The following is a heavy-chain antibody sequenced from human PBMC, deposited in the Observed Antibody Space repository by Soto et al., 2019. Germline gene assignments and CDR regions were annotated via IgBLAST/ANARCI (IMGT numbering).Heavy chain of an antibody. CDR2: INAGNGNT. CDR1: GYTFTSYA. CDR3: ARDWEHQALRYFDGPPDGMDV. J-gene: IGHJ6*02. D-gene: IGHD3-9*01. Sequence: ASVKVSCKASGYTFTSYAMHWVRQAPGQRLEWMGWINAGNGNTKYSQKFQGRVTITRDTSASTAYMELSSLRSEDTAVYYCARDWEHQALRYFDGPPDGMDVWGQGTTVTVSS. V-gene: IGHV1-3*01.